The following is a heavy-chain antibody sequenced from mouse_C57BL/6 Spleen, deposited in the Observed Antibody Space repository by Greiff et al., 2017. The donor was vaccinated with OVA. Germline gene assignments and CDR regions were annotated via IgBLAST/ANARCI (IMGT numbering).Heavy chain of an antibody. CDR1: GYTFTSYG. J-gene: IGHJ2*01. CDR3: ARSGGYGYDY. CDR2: IYPRSGNT. D-gene: IGHD2-2*01. Sequence: QVQLKESGAELARPGASVKLSCKASGYTFTSYGISWVKQRTGQGLEWIGEIYPRSGNTYYNEKFKGKATLTADKSSSTAYMKLRSLTSEDSAVYFCARSGGYGYDYWGQGTTLTVSS. V-gene: IGHV1-81*01.